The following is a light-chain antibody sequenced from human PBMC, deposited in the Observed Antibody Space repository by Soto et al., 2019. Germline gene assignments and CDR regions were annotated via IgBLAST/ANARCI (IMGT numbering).Light chain of an antibody. CDR2: DVS. CDR1: SSDVGGYNY. Sequence: QSALTQPASVSGSPGQSITISCTGTSSDVGGYNYVSWYQQHPGKAPKLMIYDVSNRPSGVSNRFSGSKSGNTASLTISGPQAEDEADYYCSSYRSSSTLYVFGTGTKVTVL. J-gene: IGLJ1*01. V-gene: IGLV2-14*01. CDR3: SSYRSSSTLYV.